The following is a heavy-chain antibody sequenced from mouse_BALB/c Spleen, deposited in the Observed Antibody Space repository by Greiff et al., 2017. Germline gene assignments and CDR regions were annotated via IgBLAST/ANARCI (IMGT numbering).Heavy chain of an antibody. CDR3: ARGIHYGNPTWFAY. J-gene: IGHJ3*01. D-gene: IGHD2-1*01. CDR2: INPYNDGT. V-gene: IGHV1-14*01. Sequence: EVQLQQSGPELVKPGASVKMSCKASGYTFTSYVMHWVKQKPGQGLEWIGYINPYNDGTKYNEKFKGKATLTSDKSSSTAYMELSSLTSEDSAVYYCARGIHYGNPTWFAYWGQGTLVTVSA. CDR1: GYTFTSYV.